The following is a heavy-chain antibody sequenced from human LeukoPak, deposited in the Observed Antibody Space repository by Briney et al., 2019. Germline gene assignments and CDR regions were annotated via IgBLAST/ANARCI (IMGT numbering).Heavy chain of an antibody. J-gene: IGHJ4*02. Sequence: PGGSRRLSCAASGFTFSSYWMSWVRQAPGKGLEWVANIKQDGSEKYYVDSVKGRFTISRDNAKNSLYLQMNSLRAEDTAVYYCARVPKGYCSSTSCYALDYWGQGTLVTVSS. CDR3: ARVPKGYCSSTSCYALDY. CDR1: GFTFSSYW. V-gene: IGHV3-7*01. D-gene: IGHD2-2*01. CDR2: IKQDGSEK.